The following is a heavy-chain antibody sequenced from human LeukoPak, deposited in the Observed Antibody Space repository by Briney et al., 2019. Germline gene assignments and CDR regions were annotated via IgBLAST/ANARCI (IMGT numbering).Heavy chain of an antibody. V-gene: IGHV3-33*01. Sequence: GGSLRLSCAASGFTLSSYGMHWVRQAPGKGLEWVAVIWYDGSNKYYADSVKGRFTISRDNSKNTLYLQMNSLRAEDTAVYYCARDGPGRVSPDYWGQGTRDRVSS. D-gene: IGHD6-13*01. CDR2: IWYDGSNK. CDR3: ARDGPGRVSPDY. J-gene: IGHJ4*02. CDR1: GFTLSSYG.